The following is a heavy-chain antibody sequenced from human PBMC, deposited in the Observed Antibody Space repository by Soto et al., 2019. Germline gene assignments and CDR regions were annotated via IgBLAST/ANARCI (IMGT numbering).Heavy chain of an antibody. Sequence: GGSLRLSCAASGFTFSSYAMSWVRQAPGKGLEWVSAISGSGGSTYYADSVKGRFTISRDNSKNTLYLQMNSLIAEDTAVYYCAKSGRRSVVVVAATRPNYFDYWGQGTLVTVSS. CDR1: GFTFSSYA. CDR2: ISGSGGST. J-gene: IGHJ4*02. D-gene: IGHD2-15*01. CDR3: AKSGRRSVVVVAATRPNYFDY. V-gene: IGHV3-23*01.